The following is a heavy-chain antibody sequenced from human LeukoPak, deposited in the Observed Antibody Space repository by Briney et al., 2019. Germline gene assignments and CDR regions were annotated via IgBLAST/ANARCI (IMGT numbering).Heavy chain of an antibody. V-gene: IGHV3-23*01. Sequence: PGGSLRLSCAASGFTFNNYAMNWVRQAPGKGLEWVSVISGSGGTTYYADSVKGRFTISRDSSKNTLYLQMNSLRAEGTAVYYCARVNCPTLFDKDCSGGSWVYYYYYGMDVWGQGTTVTVSS. J-gene: IGHJ6*02. D-gene: IGHD2-15*01. CDR3: ARVNCPTLFDKDCSGGSWVYYYYYGMDV. CDR1: GFTFNNYA. CDR2: ISGSGGTT.